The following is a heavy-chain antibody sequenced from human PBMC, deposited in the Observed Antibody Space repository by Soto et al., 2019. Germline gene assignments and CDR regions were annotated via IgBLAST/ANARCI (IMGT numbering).Heavy chain of an antibody. V-gene: IGHV1-69*01. CDR1: GGTFSSYA. CDR3: ASTYYDWGYYYYGMDV. D-gene: IGHD3-3*01. Sequence: QVQLVQSGAEVKKPGSSVKVSCKASGGTFSSYAISWVRQAPGQGLEWMGGIIPSFGTANSAQKIPGRVTITADEPTSPAYMELSSLISEDTAVYYCASTYYDWGYYYYGMDVWGQGPTVTVSS. CDR2: IIPSFGTA. J-gene: IGHJ6*02.